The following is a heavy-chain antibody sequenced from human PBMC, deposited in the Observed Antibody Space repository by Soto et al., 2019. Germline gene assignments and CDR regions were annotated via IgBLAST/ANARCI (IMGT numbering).Heavy chain of an antibody. CDR1: GYTFTSYG. Sequence: ASVKFSCKASGYTFTSYGISWVRQAPGQGFEWMGWISAYNGNTNYAQKLQGRVTMTTDTSTSTAYMELRSLRSDDTAVYYCARGRGCSSTSCSSSFDPWGQGTLVTVSS. D-gene: IGHD2-2*01. CDR2: ISAYNGNT. V-gene: IGHV1-18*04. J-gene: IGHJ5*02. CDR3: ARGRGCSSTSCSSSFDP.